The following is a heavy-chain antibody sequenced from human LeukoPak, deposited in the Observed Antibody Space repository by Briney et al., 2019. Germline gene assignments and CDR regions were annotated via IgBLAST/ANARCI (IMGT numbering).Heavy chain of an antibody. J-gene: IGHJ4*02. Sequence: GASVKVSCTASGYTFTSYAMHWVRQAPGQRLEWMGWINAGNGNTKYSQKFQGRVTIPRDTSASTAYMELSSLRSEDTAVHYCARGGRDYGDYWGQGTLVTVSS. V-gene: IGHV1-3*01. CDR2: INAGNGNT. CDR3: ARGGRDYGDY. CDR1: GYTFTSYA.